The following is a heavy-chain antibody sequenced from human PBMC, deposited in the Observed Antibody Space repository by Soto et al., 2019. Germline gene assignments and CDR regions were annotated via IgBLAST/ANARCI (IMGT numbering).Heavy chain of an antibody. J-gene: IGHJ6*03. Sequence: GASVKVSWKASGYTFTSYGISWVRQAPGQGLEWMGWISAYNGNTNYAQKLQGRVTMTTDTSTSTACMELRSLRSDDTAVYYCARVAGGIAAAYYYYYMDVWGKGTTVTVSS. CDR1: GYTFTSYG. CDR3: ARVAGGIAAAYYYYYMDV. D-gene: IGHD6-13*01. V-gene: IGHV1-18*01. CDR2: ISAYNGNT.